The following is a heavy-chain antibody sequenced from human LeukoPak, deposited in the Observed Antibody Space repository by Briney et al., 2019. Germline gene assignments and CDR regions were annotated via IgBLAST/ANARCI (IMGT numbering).Heavy chain of an antibody. D-gene: IGHD3-3*01. CDR3: TSPAHDFDIWSGYYGL. V-gene: IGHV3-73*01. J-gene: IGHJ4*01. CDR2: IRSKTKSGET. CDR1: GFTFSDSV. Sequence: GGSLRLSCYVSGFTFSDSVIHWVRHAAGKGLEWVGRIRSKTKSGETAYAASVKGRFTISRDDSKDTAYLQMNSLKPEDTAVYYCTSPAHDFDIWSGYYGLWGHGTQVTVSS.